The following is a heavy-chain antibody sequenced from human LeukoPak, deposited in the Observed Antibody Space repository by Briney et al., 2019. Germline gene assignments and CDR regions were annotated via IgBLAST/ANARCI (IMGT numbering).Heavy chain of an antibody. V-gene: IGHV1-8*01. CDR2: MNPNSGNT. CDR3: ARSNPSGSYYYYYGMDV. D-gene: IGHD1-26*01. J-gene: IGHJ6*02. CDR1: GYTFTSYD. Sequence: GASVKVSCKASGYTFTSYDINWVRQATGQGLEWMGWMNPNSGNTGYAQKFQGRVTMTRNTSISTAYMELSSLRSEDAAVYYCARSNPSGSYYYYYGMDVWGQGTTVTVSS.